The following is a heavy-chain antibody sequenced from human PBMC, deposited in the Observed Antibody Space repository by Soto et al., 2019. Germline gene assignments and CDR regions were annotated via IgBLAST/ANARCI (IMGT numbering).Heavy chain of an antibody. J-gene: IGHJ4*02. CDR2: VYNSGT. Sequence: SETLSLTCTVSGGFISSYYWNWIRQPPGKGLEWIGYVYNSGTSYNPSLKSRVAISVDTSKNQFSLKLSSVTAADAAVYYCARGSDFWTGYYLVYWGQGTLVTVSS. CDR1: GGFISSYY. D-gene: IGHD3-3*01. V-gene: IGHV4-59*01. CDR3: ARGSDFWTGYYLVY.